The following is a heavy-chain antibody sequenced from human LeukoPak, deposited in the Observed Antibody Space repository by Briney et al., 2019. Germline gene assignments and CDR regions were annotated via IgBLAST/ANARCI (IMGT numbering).Heavy chain of an antibody. Sequence: GGSLRLSCAASGFTFSNYGMHWARQAPGKGLEWVSYISSSGSTIYYADSVKGRFTISRDNAKNSLYLQMNSLRAEDTAVYYCARAGYYDSSHKDWGQGTLVTVSS. J-gene: IGHJ4*02. V-gene: IGHV3-48*04. CDR1: GFTFSNYG. CDR2: ISSSGSTI. D-gene: IGHD3-22*01. CDR3: ARAGYYDSSHKD.